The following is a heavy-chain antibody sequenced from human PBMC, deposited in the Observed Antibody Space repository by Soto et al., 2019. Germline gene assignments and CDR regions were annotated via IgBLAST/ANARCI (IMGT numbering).Heavy chain of an antibody. Sequence: SGPTLVNPTQTLTLTCTFSGFSLSTSGVGVGWIRQTPGEALEWLAVIYRDDGKHYSPSLRSRLTITKDTSKNQVVLTMTNMDPMDTGTYYCAHKGPEDWPLDYWGQGTLVTVSS. CDR3: AHKGPEDWPLDY. J-gene: IGHJ4*02. CDR2: IYRDDGK. CDR1: GFSLSTSGVG. D-gene: IGHD3-9*01. V-gene: IGHV2-5*02.